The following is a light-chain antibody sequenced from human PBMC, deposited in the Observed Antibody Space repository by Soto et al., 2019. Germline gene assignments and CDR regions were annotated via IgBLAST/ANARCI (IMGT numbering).Light chain of an antibody. CDR1: SEHSTYA. Sequence: QTVVTQSPSASASLGASVKLTCTLSSEHSTYAIAWHRQQPEKGPRYLMKVNSDGSHSKGDGIPDRFSGSSSGAERYLTISSLQSEDEADYYCQTWGPGFYVFGSGTKVTVL. CDR3: QTWGPGFYV. V-gene: IGLV4-69*02. J-gene: IGLJ1*01. CDR2: VNSDGSH.